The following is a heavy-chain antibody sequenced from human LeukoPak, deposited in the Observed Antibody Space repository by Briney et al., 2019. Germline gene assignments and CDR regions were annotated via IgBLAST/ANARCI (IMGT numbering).Heavy chain of an antibody. Sequence: SQTLSLTCTVYGGSISSGSYYWSWIRQPAGKGLEWIGRIYTSGSTNYNPSLKSRVTISVDTSKNQCSLKLSSVTAADTAVYYCWLGISDCSGGSCYSDFSDYWGQGTLVTVSS. CDR3: WLGISDCSGGSCYSDFSDY. J-gene: IGHJ4*02. V-gene: IGHV4-61*02. D-gene: IGHD2-15*01. CDR2: IYTSGST. CDR1: GGSISSGSYY.